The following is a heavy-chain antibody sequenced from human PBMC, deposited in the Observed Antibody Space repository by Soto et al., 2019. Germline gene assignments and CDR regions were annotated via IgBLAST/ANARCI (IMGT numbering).Heavy chain of an antibody. CDR3: ASLGYTSGWYPYYFDY. J-gene: IGHJ4*02. Sequence: SETLSLTCTVSRGSISSYYWSWIRQPPGKGLEWIGYIYYSGSTNYNPSLKSRVSILVDTSKNQFYLKMSSVTAADTAVYYCASLGYTSGWYPYYFDYWGQGTLVTVS. CDR1: RGSISSYY. D-gene: IGHD6-19*01. CDR2: IYYSGST. V-gene: IGHV4-59*01.